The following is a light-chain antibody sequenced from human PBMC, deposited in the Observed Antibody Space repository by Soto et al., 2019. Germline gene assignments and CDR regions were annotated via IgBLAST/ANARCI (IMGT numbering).Light chain of an antibody. CDR1: SSDVGSYNL. V-gene: IGLV2-23*01. J-gene: IGLJ1*01. CDR3: CSYAGSSTYV. CDR2: EGN. Sequence: QSALTQPASVSGSPGQSITISCTGTSSDVGSYNLVSWFQQHPGKAPKLMIYEGNKRPSGVSTRSSGSKSGNTASLTISGLQAEDEADYYCCSYAGSSTYVFGTGTKLTVL.